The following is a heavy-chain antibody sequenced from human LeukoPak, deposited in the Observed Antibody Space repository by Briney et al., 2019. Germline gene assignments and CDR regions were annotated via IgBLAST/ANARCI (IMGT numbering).Heavy chain of an antibody. CDR1: GGSFSAYY. Sequence: SETLSLTCAVYGGSFSAYYWSWIRQPPGKGLEWIGEINHSGSTNYNPSLKSRVTISVDTSKNQFSLKLSSVTAADTAVYYCARDPDFWSGYYNFDYWGQGTLVTVSS. J-gene: IGHJ4*02. CDR2: INHSGST. CDR3: ARDPDFWSGYYNFDY. V-gene: IGHV4-34*01. D-gene: IGHD3-3*01.